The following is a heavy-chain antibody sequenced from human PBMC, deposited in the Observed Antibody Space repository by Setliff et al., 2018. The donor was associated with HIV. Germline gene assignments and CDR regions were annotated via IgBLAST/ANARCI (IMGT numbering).Heavy chain of an antibody. CDR1: GGSITSSTYY. D-gene: IGHD3-22*01. V-gene: IGHV4-39*07. Sequence: PSETLSLTCTVSGGSITSSTYYWGWIRQPPGKGLEWIGTVHYTGNTYHNPSLKSRVTISVDKSKSQFSLKLNSVTAADTAVYYCGGNGYYSIDYWGQGTLVTVSS. CDR3: GGNGYYSIDY. CDR2: VHYTGNT. J-gene: IGHJ4*02.